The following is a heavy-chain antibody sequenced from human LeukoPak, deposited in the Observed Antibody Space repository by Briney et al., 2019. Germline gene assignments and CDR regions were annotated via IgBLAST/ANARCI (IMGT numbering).Heavy chain of an antibody. V-gene: IGHV5-51*01. CDR2: IYPGDSDT. CDR1: GYSFTSYW. D-gene: IGHD2-21*02. CDR3: ARLHCGGHCYSPEYFQH. Sequence: SGESLKISCKGSGYSFTSYWIGWVRQMPGKGLEWMGIIYPGDSDTRYSPSFQGQVTISADKSISTAYLQWSSLKASDTAMYYCARLHCGGHCYSPEYFQHWGQGTLVTVSS. J-gene: IGHJ1*01.